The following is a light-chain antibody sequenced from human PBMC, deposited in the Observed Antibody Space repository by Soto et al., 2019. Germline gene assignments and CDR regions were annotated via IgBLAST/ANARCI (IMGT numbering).Light chain of an antibody. J-gene: IGLJ1*01. CDR3: SSYTTSSSYV. CDR1: SSDVGTYTL. CDR2: EVN. Sequence: QSVLTQPASVSGSPGQSITISCTGTSSDVGTYTLVSWYQHHPGKAPKLVIYEVNKRPAGVSKRFSGSKSGDTASLTISGLQAEDEADYYCSSYTTSSSYVFGTGTKVTV. V-gene: IGLV2-14*02.